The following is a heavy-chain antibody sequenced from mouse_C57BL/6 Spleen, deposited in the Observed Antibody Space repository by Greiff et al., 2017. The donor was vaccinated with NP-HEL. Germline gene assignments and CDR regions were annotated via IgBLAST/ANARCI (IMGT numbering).Heavy chain of an antibody. Sequence: QVQLQQPGAELVKPGASVKLSCKASGYTFTSYWMQWVKQRPGQGLEWIGEIDPSDSYTNYNQKFKGKATLTVDKSSRTAYMQLSSLTSEDSAVYYCARTTTVFDYWGQGTTLTVSS. D-gene: IGHD1-1*01. CDR1: GYTFTSYW. V-gene: IGHV1-50*01. J-gene: IGHJ2*01. CDR3: ARTTTVFDY. CDR2: IDPSDSYT.